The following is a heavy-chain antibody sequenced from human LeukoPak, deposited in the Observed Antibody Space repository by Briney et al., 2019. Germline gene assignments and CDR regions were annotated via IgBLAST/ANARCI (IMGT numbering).Heavy chain of an antibody. J-gene: IGHJ5*02. CDR3: VKDRWVDH. Sequence: GGSLRLSCSASGFIFSPYAMHWVRQAPGKGLEYVSSISSEGKTTYYADSVKGRFTISRDNSKNMLYLQMNRLRPEDTAVYYCVKDRWVDHWGQGTLVTVSS. CDR2: ISSEGKTT. V-gene: IGHV3-64D*06. CDR1: GFIFSPYA.